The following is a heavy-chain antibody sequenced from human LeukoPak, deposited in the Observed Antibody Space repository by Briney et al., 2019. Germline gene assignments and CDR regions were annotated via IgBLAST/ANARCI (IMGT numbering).Heavy chain of an antibody. J-gene: IGHJ4*02. CDR1: GITFNNYA. D-gene: IGHD6-19*01. CDR3: AKSVGWVKYYFDY. Sequence: PGGSLRLSCAASGITFNNYAMGWVRQAPGKGLEWVSDISGSGGVTHYADSVKGRFTISRDNSKNTLYLQMNSLRAEDTAVYYCAKSVGWVKYYFDYWGQGTLVTVSS. CDR2: ISGSGGVT. V-gene: IGHV3-23*01.